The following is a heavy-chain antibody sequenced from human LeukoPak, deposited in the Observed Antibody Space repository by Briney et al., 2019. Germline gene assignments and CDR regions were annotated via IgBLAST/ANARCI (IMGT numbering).Heavy chain of an antibody. CDR2: IKSDGKT. D-gene: IGHD3-22*01. V-gene: IGHV3-74*01. Sequence: GGFLRLSCEASGFTFSRYWMHWVRQAPGKGLVWVSRIKSDGKTNYADSVKGRFTISRDNAKDTVSLQMDSLRAEDTGVYYCARAPSEVGGYYPEYFRHWGQGTLVTVSS. CDR3: ARAPSEVGGYYPEYFRH. J-gene: IGHJ1*01. CDR1: GFTFSRYW.